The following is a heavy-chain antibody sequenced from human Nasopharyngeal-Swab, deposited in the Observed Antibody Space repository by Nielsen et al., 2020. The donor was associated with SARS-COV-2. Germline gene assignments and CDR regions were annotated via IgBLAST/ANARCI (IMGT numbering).Heavy chain of an antibody. V-gene: IGHV3-23*01. CDR1: GFPLIQHA. Sequence: GESLKISCAVSGFPLIQHAMSWVRQAPGKGLEWVSFISGAGGTTFYSDSVKGRFTISRDTSKNTLYLQMSSLRAEDTALYYCAKALERELPRYSDFWGQGTLVTVSS. J-gene: IGHJ4*02. D-gene: IGHD1-7*01. CDR3: AKALERELPRYSDF. CDR2: ISGAGGTT.